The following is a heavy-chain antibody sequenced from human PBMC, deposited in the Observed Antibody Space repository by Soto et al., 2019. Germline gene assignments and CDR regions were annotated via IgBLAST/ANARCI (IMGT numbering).Heavy chain of an antibody. CDR3: ASGGSGYDWGGVDY. Sequence: QVQLVESGGGVVQPGRSLRLSCAASGFTFSSYGMHWVRQAPGKGLEWVAVISYDGSNKYYADSVKGRFTISRDNSKNTPNLQMNSLRAEDTAVYYCASGGSGYDWGGVDYWGQGTLVTVSS. J-gene: IGHJ4*02. D-gene: IGHD5-12*01. CDR1: GFTFSSYG. V-gene: IGHV3-30*03. CDR2: ISYDGSNK.